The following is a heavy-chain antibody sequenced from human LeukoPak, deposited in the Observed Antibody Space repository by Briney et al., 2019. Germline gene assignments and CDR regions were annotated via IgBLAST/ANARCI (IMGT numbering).Heavy chain of an antibody. CDR2: IIPILGIA. J-gene: IGHJ4*02. CDR3: AGMGTEGSGSYYVDY. V-gene: IGHV1-69*04. CDR1: GGTFSSYA. Sequence: SVKVSCKASGGTFSSYAISWVRQAPGQGLEWMGRIIPILGIANYAQKFQGRVTITADKSTSTAYMELSSLRSEDTAVYYCAGMGTEGSGSYYVDYWGRGTLVTVSS. D-gene: IGHD3-10*01.